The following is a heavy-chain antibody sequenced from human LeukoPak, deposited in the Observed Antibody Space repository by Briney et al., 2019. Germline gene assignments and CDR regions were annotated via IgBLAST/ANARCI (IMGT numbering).Heavy chain of an antibody. CDR3: AKDGVSGSLLDY. J-gene: IGHJ4*02. Sequence: PGGSLRLSCAASGFTFSSYGMHWVRQAPGKGLEWVAVISYDGSNKYYADSVKGRFTISRDNSKNTLYLQMNSLRAEDTAVYYCAKDGVSGSLLDYWGQGTLVTVSS. CDR2: ISYDGSNK. D-gene: IGHD1-26*01. V-gene: IGHV3-30*18. CDR1: GFTFSSYG.